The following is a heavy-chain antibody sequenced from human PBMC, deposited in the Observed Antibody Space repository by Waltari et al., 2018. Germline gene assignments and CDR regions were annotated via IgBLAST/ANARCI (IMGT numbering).Heavy chain of an antibody. D-gene: IGHD2-15*01. Sequence: EVQLVESGGGLVQPGGSLRLSCAASGFTFSRYWMNWVRQAPGKGLEWVANMNPDGSEKQYVDYVKGRFPTSRDNTKNSLYLQMNSLRAEDTAIYYCARTGYGGNALDYWGQGTLVTVSS. CDR3: ARTGYGGNALDY. V-gene: IGHV3-7*01. CDR2: MNPDGSEK. CDR1: GFTFSRYW. J-gene: IGHJ4*02.